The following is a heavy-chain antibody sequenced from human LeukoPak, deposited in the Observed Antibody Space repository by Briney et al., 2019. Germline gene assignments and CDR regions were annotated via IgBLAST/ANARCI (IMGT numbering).Heavy chain of an antibody. CDR1: GGPLSRYY. V-gene: IGHV4-59*12. CDR2: IHYSGSP. J-gene: IGHJ6*03. CDR3: ARSRRSSTSCYPNYYYYYYMDV. Sequence: SETLALIYTVSGGPLSRYYWSWIRQPPGGGLEWVGYIHYSGSPNYNPSLKSRVTISVDRSKNQFSLELSSVTVSDTAVYYCARSRRSSTSCYPNYYYYYYMDVWGKGTTVTASS. D-gene: IGHD2-2*01.